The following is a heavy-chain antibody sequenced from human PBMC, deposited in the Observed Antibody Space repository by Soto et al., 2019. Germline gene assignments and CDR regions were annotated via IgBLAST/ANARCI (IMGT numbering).Heavy chain of an antibody. CDR3: ARAIANLPCYFDY. Sequence: XGSLRLSCAASGCTFSSYGMHWVRQAPGKGLGWVSRVNGDGSSTSYADPVKGRLTISRDNAKNKVHLQMDSLRAEDTAVYYCARAIANLPCYFDYWGQGTLVTVSS. CDR2: VNGDGSST. CDR1: GCTFSSYG. J-gene: IGHJ4*02. V-gene: IGHV3-74*01.